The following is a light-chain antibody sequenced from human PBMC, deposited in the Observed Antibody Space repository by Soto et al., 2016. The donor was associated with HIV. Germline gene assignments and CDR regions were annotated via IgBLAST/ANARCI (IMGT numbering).Light chain of an antibody. CDR3: QVWDNSSDLYV. V-gene: IGLV3-21*03. CDR1: NIGIKS. J-gene: IGLJ1*01. Sequence: SYVLTQPPSVSVAPGKTARITCGGNNIGIKSVHWYQQKPGQAPVLVVSDDSDRPSGIPERFSGSNSGNTATLILTRVEAGDEADYYCQVWDNSSDLYVFGTGTKVTVL. CDR2: DDS.